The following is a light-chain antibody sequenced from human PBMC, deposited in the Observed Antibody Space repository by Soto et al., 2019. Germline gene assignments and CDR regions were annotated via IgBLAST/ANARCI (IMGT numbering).Light chain of an antibody. Sequence: DIPVTQSPSTLSASVGDRVTITCGASQSIGTWLAWYQQKPGKAPKLLIFDASTLESGVPSRFSGSGSGTDFTLTISSLQPDDFANYYCQQYSDSSGAFGQGTRVEIK. CDR1: QSIGTW. CDR3: QQYSDSSGA. J-gene: IGKJ1*01. V-gene: IGKV1-5*01. CDR2: DAS.